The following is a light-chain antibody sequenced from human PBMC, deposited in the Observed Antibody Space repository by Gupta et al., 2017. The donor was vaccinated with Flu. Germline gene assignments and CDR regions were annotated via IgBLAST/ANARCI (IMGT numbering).Light chain of an antibody. J-gene: IGLJ3*02. CDR3: AVWDDSVNGRL. CDR1: SSNIGQNY. Sequence: QPVFTQAPSASATPGQGVTISCSGGSSNIGQNYVYWYQQVPGMAPKLLIYRNVERPSGVPARFSGSKSGTSASLAISGLRFEDEAEYFCAVWDDSVNGRLFGGGTKLTVL. CDR2: RNV. V-gene: IGLV1-47*01.